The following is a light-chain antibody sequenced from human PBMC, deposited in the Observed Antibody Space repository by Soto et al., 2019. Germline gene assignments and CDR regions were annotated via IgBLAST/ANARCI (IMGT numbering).Light chain of an antibody. J-gene: IGKJ1*01. CDR1: EYISNY. Sequence: DIQMTQPPPTLSASVVDRVTLPSRATEYISNYLNWYQQTPGKAPKLLIYSASSLQSGVPSRFSGSGSGTDFTLTISSLQPEDFKAYYCQQSWTSPPTFGQGTKVDIK. V-gene: IGKV1-39*01. CDR2: SAS. CDR3: QQSWTSPPT.